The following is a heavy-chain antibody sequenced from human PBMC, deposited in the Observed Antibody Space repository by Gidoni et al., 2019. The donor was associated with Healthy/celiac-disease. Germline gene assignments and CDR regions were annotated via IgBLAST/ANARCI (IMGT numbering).Heavy chain of an antibody. Sequence: QVQLQQWGAGLLKPSETLSLTCAVYGGSFSGYYWSWIRQPPGKGLEWIGEINHSGSTNYNPSLKSRVTISVDTSKNQFSLKLSSVTAADTAVYYCARARLIYVQRIIAVASEPDYFDYWGQGTLVTVSS. CDR2: INHSGST. D-gene: IGHD6-19*01. J-gene: IGHJ4*02. CDR1: GGSFSGYY. V-gene: IGHV4-34*01. CDR3: ARARLIYVQRIIAVASEPDYFDY.